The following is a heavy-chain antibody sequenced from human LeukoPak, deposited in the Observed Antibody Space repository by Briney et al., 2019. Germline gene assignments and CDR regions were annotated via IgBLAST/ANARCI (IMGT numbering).Heavy chain of an antibody. CDR2: ISDSGGST. V-gene: IGHV3-23*01. CDR1: GFTFSNYG. CDR3: AKLAIYYYYMDV. Sequence: GGSLRLSCAASGFTFSNYGMTWVRQAPGKGLEWVSGISDSGGSTKHAVSVKGRFTISRDNSKDTLYLQMNSLRAEDTAVYYCAKLAIYYYYMDVWGKGTTVTISS. J-gene: IGHJ6*03.